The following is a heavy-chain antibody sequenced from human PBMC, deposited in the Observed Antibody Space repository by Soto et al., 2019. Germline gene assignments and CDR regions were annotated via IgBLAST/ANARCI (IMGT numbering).Heavy chain of an antibody. CDR2: INHSGST. J-gene: IGHJ6*02. CDR1: GGSFSGYY. Sequence: QVQLQQWGAGLLKPSETLSLTCAVYGGSFSGYYWSWIRQPPGKGLEWIGEINHSGSTNYNPSLKSRVTISVDTSKNQFSLKLSSVTAADTAVCYCARGSKDIVVVPAATSTYYYGMDVWGQGTTVTVSS. D-gene: IGHD2-2*01. V-gene: IGHV4-34*01. CDR3: ARGSKDIVVVPAATSTYYYGMDV.